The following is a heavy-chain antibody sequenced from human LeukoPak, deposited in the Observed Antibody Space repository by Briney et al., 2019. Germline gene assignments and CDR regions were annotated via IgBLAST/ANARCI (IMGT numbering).Heavy chain of an antibody. J-gene: IGHJ3*02. CDR3: ARGMTPVAYSGSYYGDAFDI. Sequence: ASVKVSCKASGYTFTGYYMHWVRQAPGQGLEWMGWINPNSGGTNYAQKFQCRFTMTRDTSISTAYMEMSRLRSDDTAVYYCARGMTPVAYSGSYYGDAFDIWGQGTMVTVSS. D-gene: IGHD1-26*01. V-gene: IGHV1-2*02. CDR2: INPNSGGT. CDR1: GYTFTGYY.